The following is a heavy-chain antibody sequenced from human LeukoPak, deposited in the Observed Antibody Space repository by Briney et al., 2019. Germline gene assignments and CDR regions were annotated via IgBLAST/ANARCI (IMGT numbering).Heavy chain of an antibody. CDR3: ARDLYYYGSGSYPQFDY. CDR1: GYSISTGYY. D-gene: IGHD3-10*01. CDR2: FYHGGST. V-gene: IGHV4-38-2*02. J-gene: IGHJ4*02. Sequence: PSETLSLTCTVSGYSISTGYYWDWIRQPPGKGLEWIGTFYHGGSTYYNPSLKSRVTISVDTYKNQLSLKLSAVTAADTAVYYCARDLYYYGSGSYPQFDYWGQGTLVTVSS.